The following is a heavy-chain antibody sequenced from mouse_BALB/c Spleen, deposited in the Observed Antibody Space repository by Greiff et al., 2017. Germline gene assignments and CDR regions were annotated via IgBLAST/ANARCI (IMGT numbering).Heavy chain of an antibody. CDR2: ISSGGST. D-gene: IGHD2-3*01. CDR3: AREEDGYYYFDY. Sequence: EVQVVESGGGLVKPGGSLKLSCAASGFTFSSYAMSWVRQTPEKRLEWVASISSGGSTYYPDSVKGRFTIFRDNARNILYLQMSSLRSEDTAMYYCAREEDGYYYFDYWGQGTTLTVSS. V-gene: IGHV5-6-5*01. CDR1: GFTFSSYA. J-gene: IGHJ2*01.